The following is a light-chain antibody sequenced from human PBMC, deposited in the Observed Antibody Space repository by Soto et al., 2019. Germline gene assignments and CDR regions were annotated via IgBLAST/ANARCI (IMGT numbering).Light chain of an antibody. CDR1: QRVNSRY. CDR3: QQFDDSLPKLT. Sequence: EVVLTQSPGTLSFSAGERATLSFGAIQRVNSRYLAWYQQKPGQAPRLLIYDASSRATGIPDRFSGSGSGTDFTLTISRLEPEDFAVYYCQQFDDSLPKLTFGGGTKVDIK. CDR2: DAS. V-gene: IGKV3-20*01. J-gene: IGKJ4*01.